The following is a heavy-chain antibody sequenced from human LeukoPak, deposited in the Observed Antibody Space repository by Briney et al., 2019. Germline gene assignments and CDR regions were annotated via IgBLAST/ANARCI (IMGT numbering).Heavy chain of an antibody. J-gene: IGHJ3*02. CDR3: ANHYTSSTYPYDAFDI. Sequence: GGSLRLSCAASGFTFSSHAMSWVRQAPGRGLEWVSAISGSGGSTYYADSVRGRFTISRDNSRNTLSLQMYSLRAEDTAFYYCANHYTSSTYPYDAFDIWGQGTMVTVSS. CDR2: ISGSGGST. D-gene: IGHD6-13*01. CDR1: GFTFSSHA. V-gene: IGHV3-23*01.